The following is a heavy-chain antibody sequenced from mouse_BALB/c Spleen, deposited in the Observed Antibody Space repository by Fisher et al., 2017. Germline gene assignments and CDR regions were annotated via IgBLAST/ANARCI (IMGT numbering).Heavy chain of an antibody. CDR3: ARHEGYGNYYWYFDV. V-gene: IGHV5-12-1*01. D-gene: IGHD2-10*02. J-gene: IGHJ1*01. Sequence: RFTISRDNAKNTLYLQMSSLKSEDTAMYYCARHEGYGNYYWYFDVWGAGTTVTVSS.